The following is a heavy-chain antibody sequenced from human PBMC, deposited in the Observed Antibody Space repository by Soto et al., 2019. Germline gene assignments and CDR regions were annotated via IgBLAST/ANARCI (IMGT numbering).Heavy chain of an antibody. CDR3: ARLVWFGEAGTDFYYYYGMDV. D-gene: IGHD3-10*01. V-gene: IGHV4-39*01. Sequence: PSETLSLTCTVSGRSISSSSYYWGWIRQPPGKGLEWIGSIYYSGSTYYNPSLKSRVTISVDTSKNQFSLKLSSVTAADTAVYYCARLVWFGEAGTDFYYYYGMDVWGQGTTVTVSS. CDR2: IYYSGST. CDR1: GRSISSSSYY. J-gene: IGHJ6*02.